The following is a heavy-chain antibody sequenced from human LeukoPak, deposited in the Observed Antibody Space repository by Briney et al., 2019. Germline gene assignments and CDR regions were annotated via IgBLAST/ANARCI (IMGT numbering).Heavy chain of an antibody. CDR2: ISGSGGST. J-gene: IGHJ4*02. D-gene: IGHD3-10*01. V-gene: IGHV3-23*01. CDR1: GFTVSSYA. Sequence: PGGSLRLSCAASGFTVSSYAVSWVRQAPGTGLEWVATISGSGGSTYYAGSVKGRFTISRDNSKNTLYLQMNSLRAEDAAVYYCAKSPWKREYYGSDFWGQGTLVTVSS. CDR3: AKSPWKREYYGSDF.